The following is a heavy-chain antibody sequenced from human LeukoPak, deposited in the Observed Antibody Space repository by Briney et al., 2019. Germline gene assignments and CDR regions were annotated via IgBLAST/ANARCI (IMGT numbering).Heavy chain of an antibody. D-gene: IGHD1-7*01. J-gene: IGHJ4*02. CDR2: ISGSGGST. CDR3: AKDSPTNYKKMTPIDY. CDR1: GFTFSSYA. Sequence: GGSLRLSCAASGFTFSSYAMSWVRQAPGKGLEWVSAISGSGGSTYYADSVKGRFTISRDNSKNTLYPQMNSLRAEDTAVYYCAKDSPTNYKKMTPIDYWGQGTLVTVSS. V-gene: IGHV3-23*01.